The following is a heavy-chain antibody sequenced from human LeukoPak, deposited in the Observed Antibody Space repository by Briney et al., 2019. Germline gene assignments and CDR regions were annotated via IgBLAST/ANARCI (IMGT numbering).Heavy chain of an antibody. V-gene: IGHV1-2*02. CDR1: GYTFTGYY. J-gene: IGHJ3*02. D-gene: IGHD4/OR15-4a*01. Sequence: EASVKVSCKASGYTFTGYYMHWVRQAPGQGLEWMGWINPNSGGTNYAQKFQGRVTMTRDTSISTAYMELSRLRSDDTAVYYCAKVSLNMVNDAFDIWGQGTMVSVSS. CDR3: AKVSLNMVNDAFDI. CDR2: INPNSGGT.